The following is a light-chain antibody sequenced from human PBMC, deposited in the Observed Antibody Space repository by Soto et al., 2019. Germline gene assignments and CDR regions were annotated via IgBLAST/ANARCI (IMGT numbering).Light chain of an antibody. CDR1: QSISSW. J-gene: IGKJ2*01. V-gene: IGKV1-5*03. Sequence: DIQMTQSPSTLSASVGDRVTITCRASQSISSWLAWYQQKPGKAPKLLIYKASSLEGGVPSRFSGSGCGTEFTLTISSLQPDDFATYYCQQYNSYSGYTFGQGTKLEIK. CDR2: KAS. CDR3: QQYNSYSGYT.